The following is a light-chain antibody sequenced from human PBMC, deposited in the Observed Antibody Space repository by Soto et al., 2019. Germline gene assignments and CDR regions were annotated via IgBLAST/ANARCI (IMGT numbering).Light chain of an antibody. Sequence: DTVMTQSPATLSVSPGERATLSCRASQSVSSNLAWYHQKPGQAPRLLIYGASTRATGIPARFSGSGSGTEFTLTISSLQSEDFAVYYCQQYNNWPPYTFGQGTKLEIK. V-gene: IGKV3-15*01. CDR1: QSVSSN. CDR2: GAS. J-gene: IGKJ2*01. CDR3: QQYNNWPPYT.